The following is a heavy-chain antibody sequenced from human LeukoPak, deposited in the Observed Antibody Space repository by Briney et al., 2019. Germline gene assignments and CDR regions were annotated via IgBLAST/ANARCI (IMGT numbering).Heavy chain of an antibody. V-gene: IGHV4-59*01. J-gene: IGHJ5*02. Sequence: SETLSLTCTVSGGSISSYYWSWIRQPPGKGLEWIGYIYYSGSTNYNPSLKSRVTISVDTSKNQFSPKLSSVTAADTAVYYCARESGSGSYFDDWGQGTLVTVSS. CDR3: ARESGSGSYFDD. D-gene: IGHD3-10*01. CDR2: IYYSGST. CDR1: GGSISSYY.